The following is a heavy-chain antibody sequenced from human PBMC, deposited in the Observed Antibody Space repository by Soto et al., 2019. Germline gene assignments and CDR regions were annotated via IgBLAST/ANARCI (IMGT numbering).Heavy chain of an antibody. Sequence: LRLSWAASGFTFSSYAMHWVRQAPGKGLEWVAVISYDGSNKYYADSVKGRFTISRDNSKNTLYLQMNSLRAEDTAVYYCAREGGYSYGPYYYGMDVWGQGTTVTVSS. CDR3: AREGGYSYGPYYYGMDV. V-gene: IGHV3-30-3*01. CDR2: ISYDGSNK. D-gene: IGHD5-18*01. J-gene: IGHJ6*02. CDR1: GFTFSSYA.